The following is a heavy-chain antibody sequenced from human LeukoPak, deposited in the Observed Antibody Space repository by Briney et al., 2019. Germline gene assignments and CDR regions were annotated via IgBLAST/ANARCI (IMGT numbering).Heavy chain of an antibody. V-gene: IGHV3-23*01. J-gene: IGHJ4*02. CDR2: VRGSSSHT. Sequence: GGSLKLSCVASGFAFSRYAMSWVRQAPGKGLEWVSGVRGSSSHTADADSVKGRFTISGDNSRNTLYLQMHSLRADDTAVYYCTKESDYSNAAPEWGFDSWGQGTLVTVFS. CDR1: GFAFSRYA. CDR3: TKESDYSNAAPEWGFDS. D-gene: IGHD3-3*01.